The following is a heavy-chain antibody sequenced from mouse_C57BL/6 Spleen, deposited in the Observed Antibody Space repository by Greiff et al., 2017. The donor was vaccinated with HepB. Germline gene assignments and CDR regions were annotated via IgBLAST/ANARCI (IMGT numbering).Heavy chain of an antibody. D-gene: IGHD1-1*01. CDR3: ATAPYYYGSSYRAY. J-gene: IGHJ3*01. CDR2: IDPSDSYT. CDR1: GYTFTSYW. Sequence: VQLQQSGAELVKPGASVKLSCKASGYTFTSYWMQWVKQRPGQGLEWIGEIDPSDSYTNYNQKFKGKATLTVDTSSSTAYMQLSSLTSEDSAVYYCATAPYYYGSSYRAYWGQGTLVTVSA. V-gene: IGHV1-50*01.